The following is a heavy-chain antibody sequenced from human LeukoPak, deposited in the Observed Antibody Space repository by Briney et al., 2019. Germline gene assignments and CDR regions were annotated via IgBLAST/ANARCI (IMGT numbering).Heavy chain of an antibody. Sequence: ASVKVSCKASGYTFTGYYMHWVRQAPGQGLEWMGWINPNSGGTNYAQKFQGRVTMTRDTSISTAYMELSRLRSDDTAVYYCARGSTSIAVAENYYYYYYMDVWGKGTTVTVSS. CDR1: GYTFTGYY. D-gene: IGHD6-19*01. CDR3: ARGSTSIAVAENYYYYYYMDV. J-gene: IGHJ6*03. V-gene: IGHV1-2*02. CDR2: INPNSGGT.